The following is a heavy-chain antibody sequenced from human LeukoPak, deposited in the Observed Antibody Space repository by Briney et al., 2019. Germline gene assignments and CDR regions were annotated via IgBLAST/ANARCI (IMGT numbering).Heavy chain of an antibody. CDR2: INPNSGST. Sequence: ASVKVSCNASGYTFTGYYMHWVRQAPGQGLEWMGWINPNSGSTNYAQTFQGSLTMTRDTSISTAYMELSRLRSDATAVYYCARNGRVRRVVKDLFEYWGQGTLVAVTS. V-gene: IGHV1-2*02. CDR3: ARNGRVRRVVKDLFEY. CDR1: GYTFTGYY. J-gene: IGHJ4*02. D-gene: IGHD3-10*01.